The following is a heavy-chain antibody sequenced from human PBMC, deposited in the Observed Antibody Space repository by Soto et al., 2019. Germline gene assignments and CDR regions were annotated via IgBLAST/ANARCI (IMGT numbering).Heavy chain of an antibody. CDR1: GFTFSDYY. J-gene: IGHJ6*02. CDR3: AREVAAPYYGMDV. D-gene: IGHD6-13*01. Sequence: QVQLVESGGGLVKPGGSLRLSCAASGFTFSDYYMSWIRQAPGKGLEWVSYISSSSSYTNYADSVKGRFTISRDNAKNSLYLQINSLRAEDTAVYYCAREVAAPYYGMDVWGQGTTVTVSS. V-gene: IGHV3-11*06. CDR2: ISSSSSYT.